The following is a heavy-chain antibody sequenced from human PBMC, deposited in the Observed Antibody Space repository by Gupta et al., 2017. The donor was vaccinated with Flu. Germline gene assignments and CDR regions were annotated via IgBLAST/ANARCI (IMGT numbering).Heavy chain of an antibody. D-gene: IGHD5-12*01. CDR3: VKEREEHGYNLVLDY. V-gene: IGHV3-30*18. CDR1: GFTFRSYG. Sequence: QVQLVESGGGVVQPGRSLRLSCAAAGFTFRSYGMHWVRQAPGKGLEWVAVISFDESNEYYADSMRGRFTISRDNSKNTLYLQMSSLRAEDTAVYYCVKEREEHGYNLVLDYWGLGTRVTVSS. CDR2: ISFDESNE. J-gene: IGHJ4*02.